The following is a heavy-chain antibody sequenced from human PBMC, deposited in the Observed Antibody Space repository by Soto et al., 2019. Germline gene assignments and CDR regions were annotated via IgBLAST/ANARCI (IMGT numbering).Heavy chain of an antibody. Sequence: EVQLVESGGGLVQPGRSLRLSCTASGFTFGDYAMSWFRQAPGKGLEWVGFIRSKAYGGTTEYAASVKGRFTISRDDSKSIAYLQMNSLKTAVTAVYYCTRGWRYFDWLYLSNDYVFLFDYWGQGTLVTVSS. V-gene: IGHV3-49*03. CDR1: GFTFGDYA. CDR2: IRSKAYGGTT. J-gene: IGHJ4*02. CDR3: TRGWRYFDWLYLSNDYVFLFDY. D-gene: IGHD3-9*01.